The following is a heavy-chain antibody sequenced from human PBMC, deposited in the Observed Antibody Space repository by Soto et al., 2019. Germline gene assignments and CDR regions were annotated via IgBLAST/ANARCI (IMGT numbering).Heavy chain of an antibody. CDR2: VFYTGFT. D-gene: IGHD1-20*01. V-gene: IGHV4-39*01. CDR3: ATSQKGYNWNYFYH. Sequence: SETLSLTCAVSGASISGSYYYWAWLRQSPGKGPEWIGSVFYTGFTSYNPSLESRVSVSVDTSKSQFSLKLSAVTAADTAVYYCATSQKGYNWNYFYHWGQGALVTVSS. J-gene: IGHJ4*02. CDR1: GASISGSYYY.